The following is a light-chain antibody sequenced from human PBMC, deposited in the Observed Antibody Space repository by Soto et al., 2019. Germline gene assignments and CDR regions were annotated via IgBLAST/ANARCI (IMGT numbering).Light chain of an antibody. J-gene: IGKJ1*01. V-gene: IGKV3-20*01. Sequence: EIVLTQSPGTLSLSPGDRATLSCRASQSVSSNYLAWYQQKPGQAPRLLIYGASMRATGIRDRFSASGSGNDLNLTIRRLESEDVAMYFCHHYCSSSRTFGQGTKVEIK. CDR1: QSVSSNY. CDR3: HHYCSSSRT. CDR2: GAS.